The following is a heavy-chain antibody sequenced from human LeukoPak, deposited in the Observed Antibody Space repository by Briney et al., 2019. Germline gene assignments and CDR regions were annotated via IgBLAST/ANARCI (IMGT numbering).Heavy chain of an antibody. V-gene: IGHV3-21*01. Sequence: GGSLRLCCAASGFTFSSYSMNWVRQAPGKGMEWVSSISSSSSYIYYADSVKGRFTISRDNAKNSLYLQMNSLRAEDTAVYYCARGSTALCDYWGKGTLVTVSS. J-gene: IGHJ4*02. CDR3: ARGSTALCDY. D-gene: IGHD4-17*01. CDR2: ISSSSSYI. CDR1: GFTFSSYS.